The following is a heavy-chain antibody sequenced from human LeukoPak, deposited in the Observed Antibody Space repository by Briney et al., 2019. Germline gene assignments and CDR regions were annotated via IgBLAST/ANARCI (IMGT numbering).Heavy chain of an antibody. CDR1: GGSISSSSYY. J-gene: IGHJ3*02. Sequence: SETLSLTCTVSGGSISSSSYYWGWIRQPPGKGLEWIGSIYYSGSTYYNPSLKSRVTISVDASKNQFSLKLSSVTAADTAVYYCARLAFPPYAFDIWGQGTMVTVSS. CDR2: IYYSGST. V-gene: IGHV4-39*01. CDR3: ARLAFPPYAFDI.